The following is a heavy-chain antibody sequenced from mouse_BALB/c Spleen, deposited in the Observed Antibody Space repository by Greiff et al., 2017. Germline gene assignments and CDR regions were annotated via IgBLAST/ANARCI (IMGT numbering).Heavy chain of an antibody. J-gene: IGHJ1*01. D-gene: IGHD2-4*01. CDR2: ISYSGST. V-gene: IGHV3-8*02. Sequence: EVKVVESGPSLVKPSQTLSLTCSVTGDSITSGYWNWIRKFPGNKLEYMGYISYSGSTYYNPSLKSRISITRDTSKNQYYLQLNSVTTEDTATYYCARYYDYDEGYFDVWGAGTTVTVSS. CDR1: GDSITSGY. CDR3: ARYYDYDEGYFDV.